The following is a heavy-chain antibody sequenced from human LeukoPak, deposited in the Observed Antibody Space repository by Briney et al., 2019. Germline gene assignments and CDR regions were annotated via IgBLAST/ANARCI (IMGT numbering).Heavy chain of an antibody. J-gene: IGHJ4*02. V-gene: IGHV3-13*01. Sequence: GGSLRLSCAASGFPFDEYAMHWVRQITGKGLEWVSSIGTAGDTYYPDSVKGRFTISRENAKNSLYLQMDSLRAEDTAAYYCGRGDPRSITIFAVIDWGQGTLVTVSS. CDR1: GFPFDEYA. CDR2: IGTAGDT. CDR3: GRGDPRSITIFAVID. D-gene: IGHD3-3*01.